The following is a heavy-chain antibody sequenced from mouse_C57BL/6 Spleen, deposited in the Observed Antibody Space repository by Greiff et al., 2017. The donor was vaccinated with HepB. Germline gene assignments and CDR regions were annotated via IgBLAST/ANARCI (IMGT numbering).Heavy chain of an antibody. CDR3: TRRDGSSPINYYAMDY. V-gene: IGHV1-15*01. CDR1: GYTFTDYE. Sequence: QVQLKQSGAELVRPGASVTLSCKASGYTFTDYEMHWVKQTPVHGLEWIGAIDPETGGTACNQKFKGKAILPADKSSSTASMALRSLTSEDSAVYYCTRRDGSSPINYYAMDYWGQGTSVTVSS. J-gene: IGHJ4*01. D-gene: IGHD1-1*01. CDR2: IDPETGGT.